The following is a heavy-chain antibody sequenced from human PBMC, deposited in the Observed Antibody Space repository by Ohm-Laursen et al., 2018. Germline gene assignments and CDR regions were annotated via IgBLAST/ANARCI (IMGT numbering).Heavy chain of an antibody. CDR1: GGSISSGGYY. D-gene: IGHD3-22*01. CDR2: IYYSGST. CDR3: ARGGYDRSGDYYGDY. Sequence: TLSLTCTVSGGSISSGGYYWSWIRQHPGKGLEWIGYIYYSGSTYYNPSLKSLVSISVDTSKNQFSLKMSPVTAADTAVYYCARGGYDRSGDYYGDYWGQGTLVTVSS. V-gene: IGHV4-31*01. J-gene: IGHJ4*02.